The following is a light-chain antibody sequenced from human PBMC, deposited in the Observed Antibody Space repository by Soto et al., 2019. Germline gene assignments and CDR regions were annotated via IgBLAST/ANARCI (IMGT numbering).Light chain of an antibody. V-gene: IGLV1-44*01. CDR3: ATSDESLNGHVV. CDR2: SSN. Sequence: QSVLTQPPSASGTPGQRVTISCSGSSSNIGSNPVNWYQQLPGTAPKLLIYSSNQRPPGVPDRLSGSRSGTTASLVISGLQSDDEADYYCATSDESLNGHVVFGGGTKLTVL. CDR1: SSNIGSNP. J-gene: IGLJ2*01.